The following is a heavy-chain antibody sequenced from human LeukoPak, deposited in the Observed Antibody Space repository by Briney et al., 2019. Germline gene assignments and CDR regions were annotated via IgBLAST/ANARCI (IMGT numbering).Heavy chain of an antibody. D-gene: IGHD3-22*01. J-gene: IGHJ4*02. CDR1: GFTFSSYG. CDR2: ISYDGSNK. V-gene: IGHV3-30*03. Sequence: GGSLRLSCAASGFTFSSYGMHWVRQAPGKGLEWVAVISYDGSNKYYADSVKGRFTISRDNSKNTLYLQMNSLRAEDTAVYYCARDQYYDSSGYYSSTFDYWGQGTLVTVSS. CDR3: ARDQYYDSSGYYSSTFDY.